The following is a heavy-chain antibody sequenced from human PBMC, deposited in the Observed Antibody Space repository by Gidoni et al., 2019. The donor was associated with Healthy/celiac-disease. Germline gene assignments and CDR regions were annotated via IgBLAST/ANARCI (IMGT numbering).Heavy chain of an antibody. J-gene: IGHJ4*02. Sequence: EVQLVESGGGLVQPGGSLRLSCAASGFTFSSYSMNWVRQAPGKGLEWVSYISSSSSTIYYAASVKGRFTISRDNAKNSLYLQMNSLRAEDTAVYYCARVTLNRYCSSTSCREPKDYWGQGTLVTVSS. CDR1: GFTFSSYS. CDR2: ISSSSSTI. CDR3: ARVTLNRYCSSTSCREPKDY. V-gene: IGHV3-48*01. D-gene: IGHD2-2*01.